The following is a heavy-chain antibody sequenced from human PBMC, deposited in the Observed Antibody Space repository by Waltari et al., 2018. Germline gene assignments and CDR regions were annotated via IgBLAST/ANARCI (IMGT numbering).Heavy chain of an antibody. V-gene: IGHV3-7*01. D-gene: IGHD1-26*01. CDR2: IKHYGSAN. Sequence: EVQLVESGGGLVQPGGSLRLSCAASGFTFSNYWMTWVRQAPGKVLDCVANIKHYGSANYYLDSVKGRFTISRDNARNSLFLQMDSLRAEDTAVYYCAGLAVWVAQEDFWGQGTLVTVSS. CDR1: GFTFSNYW. J-gene: IGHJ4*02. CDR3: AGLAVWVAQEDF.